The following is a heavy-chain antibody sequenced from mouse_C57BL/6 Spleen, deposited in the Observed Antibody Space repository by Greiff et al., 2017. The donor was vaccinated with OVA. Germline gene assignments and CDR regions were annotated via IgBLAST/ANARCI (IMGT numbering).Heavy chain of an antibody. J-gene: IGHJ2*01. CDR2: ISSGGDYI. CDR3: TRGSSSSYYFDY. Sequence: EVQLVESGEGLVKPGGSLKLSCAASGFTFSSYAMSWVRQTPEKRLEWVAYISSGGDYIYYADTVKGRFTISRDNARNTLYLQMSSLKSEDTAMYYCTRGSSSSYYFDYWGQGTTRTVSS. CDR1: GFTFSSYA. D-gene: IGHD1-1*01. V-gene: IGHV5-9-1*02.